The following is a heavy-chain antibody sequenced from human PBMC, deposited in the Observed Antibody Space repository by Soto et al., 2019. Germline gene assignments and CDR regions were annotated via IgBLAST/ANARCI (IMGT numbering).Heavy chain of an antibody. Sequence: QVRLVQSGAEVKKPGASVKVSCKASGYTFSSFEIHWVRQAAGQGLEWMGWMNPNNGDTGHAQKFQGRVTMTRNPSISTAFMELRSLRSEDTAMFYCARWVSATDFDSWGQGTLVTVSS. CDR1: GYTFSSFE. CDR3: ARWVSATDFDS. D-gene: IGHD2-8*01. J-gene: IGHJ4*02. V-gene: IGHV1-8*01. CDR2: MNPNNGDT.